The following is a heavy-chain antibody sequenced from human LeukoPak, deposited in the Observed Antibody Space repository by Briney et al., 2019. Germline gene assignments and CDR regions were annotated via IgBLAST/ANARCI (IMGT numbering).Heavy chain of an antibody. Sequence: GGSLRLSCAASGFTFSSYWMHWVRQAPGKGLVWVSRIKSDGSNTNYADSVKGRFTVSRDNAKNTVYLQMNSLRVEDTAVYYCAKAINGYGDLEAFDIWGQGTMVTVSS. J-gene: IGHJ3*02. D-gene: IGHD4-17*01. CDR2: IKSDGSNT. V-gene: IGHV3-74*01. CDR3: AKAINGYGDLEAFDI. CDR1: GFTFSSYW.